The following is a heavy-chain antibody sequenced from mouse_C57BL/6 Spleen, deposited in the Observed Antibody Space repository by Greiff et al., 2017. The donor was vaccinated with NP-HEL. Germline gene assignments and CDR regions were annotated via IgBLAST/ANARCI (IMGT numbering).Heavy chain of an antibody. D-gene: IGHD4-1*01. CDR2: IRNKANGYTP. CDR3: VKAVTGTGAMDY. CDR1: GFTFTDYY. Sequence: EVKLVESGGGLVQPGASLRLSCAASGFTFTDYYMSWVRQPPGKAPEWLASIRNKANGYTPEYTASVKGRFTISRDNSQNILYLQMNPLRAEDSATYYCVKAVTGTGAMDYWGQGTSVTVSS. J-gene: IGHJ4*01. V-gene: IGHV7-4*01.